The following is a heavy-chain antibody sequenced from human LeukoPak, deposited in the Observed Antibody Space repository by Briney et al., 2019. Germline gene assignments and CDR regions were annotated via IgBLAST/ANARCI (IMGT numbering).Heavy chain of an antibody. CDR1: GGSISNPGYY. CDR3: GRTASGYYHDY. J-gene: IGHJ4*02. CDR2: IFYSGNT. Sequence: SETLSLTCTVSGGSISNPGYYWTWIRQHPGKGLEWIGYIFYSGNTYYNPSLKSRVTISVDTSKNQFSLKLSSVTAADTAVYYCGRTASGYYHDYWGQGTLVTVSS. V-gene: IGHV4-31*03. D-gene: IGHD3-22*01.